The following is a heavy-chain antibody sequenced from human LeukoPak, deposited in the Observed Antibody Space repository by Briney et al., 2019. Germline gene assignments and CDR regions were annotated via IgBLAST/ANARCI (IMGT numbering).Heavy chain of an antibody. V-gene: IGHV4-4*07. D-gene: IGHD2/OR15-2a*01. CDR3: ATDFYRGRQFDY. CDR2: IYTRGNT. J-gene: IGHJ4*02. Sequence: SETLSLTCTVSGTSISGYYWTWIRQPAGKGLEWIGHIYTRGNTKYSPSLKSRVTMSLDTSKNQFSLNLSSVTAADTAVYYCATDFYRGRQFDYWGQGTLVTVSS. CDR1: GTSISGYY.